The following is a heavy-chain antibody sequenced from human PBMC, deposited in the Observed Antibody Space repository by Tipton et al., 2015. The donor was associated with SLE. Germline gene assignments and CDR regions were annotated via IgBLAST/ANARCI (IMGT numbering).Heavy chain of an antibody. CDR2: IYHSGTT. CDR1: GGSISSSDYY. Sequence: TLSLTCSVSGGSISSSDYYWGWIRQPPGKGLEWIGSIYHSGTTHSNPSLRSRVTISIDTSKKQFSLRLTSVTAADTAVYYCARHPPGPPLAGWFDPWGQGTLVTVSS. CDR3: ARHPPGPPLAGWFDP. J-gene: IGHJ5*02. V-gene: IGHV4-39*07.